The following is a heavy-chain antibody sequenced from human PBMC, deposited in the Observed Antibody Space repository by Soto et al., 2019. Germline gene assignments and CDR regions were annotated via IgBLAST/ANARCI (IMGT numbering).Heavy chain of an antibody. CDR1: GFTFSDSV. Sequence: EVQLVESGGGLAQPGGSLKLSCAASGFTFSDSVMHWVRQVSGKGMEWVGRITSTADTYATAYAASVKGRFTVSRDYSQITAYLQMNSVKTEDTGVYYCAGSVSFACDIWGQGTMVQVSS. V-gene: IGHV3-73*01. CDR3: AGSVSFACDI. CDR2: ITSTADTYAT. J-gene: IGHJ3*02.